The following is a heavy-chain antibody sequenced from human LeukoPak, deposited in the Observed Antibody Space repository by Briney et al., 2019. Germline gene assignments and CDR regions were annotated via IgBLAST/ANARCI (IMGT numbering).Heavy chain of an antibody. V-gene: IGHV1-69*05. D-gene: IGHD6-13*01. Sequence: ASVKVSCKASGGTFSSYAISWERQAPGQGLEWMGGIIPIFGTANYAQRFQGRVTITTDESTSTACMELSSLRSEDTAVYYCARVIRIAAAGTTWFDPWGQGTLVTVSS. CDR2: IIPIFGTA. CDR1: GGTFSSYA. J-gene: IGHJ5*02. CDR3: ARVIRIAAAGTTWFDP.